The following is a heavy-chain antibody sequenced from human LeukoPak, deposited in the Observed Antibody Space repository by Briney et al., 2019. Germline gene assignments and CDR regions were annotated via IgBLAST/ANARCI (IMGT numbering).Heavy chain of an antibody. CDR1: GFSLKTAKMC. D-gene: IGHD4-17*01. CDR3: ARAQVQTDGETDFNYYYLDV. V-gene: IGHV2-70*17. CDR2: IDWDGDD. Sequence: SGPTLVNPTQTLTLTCTFSGFSLKTAKMCVAWIRQPPGKALEWLGHIDWDGDDFYRTSLQTRLAISKGASENQVLLTVTDVDAIDTGTYYCARAQVQTDGETDFNYYYLDVWGDGTTVTVSS. J-gene: IGHJ6*03.